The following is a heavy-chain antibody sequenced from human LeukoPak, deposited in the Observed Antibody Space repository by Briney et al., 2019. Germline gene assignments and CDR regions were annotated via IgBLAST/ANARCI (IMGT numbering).Heavy chain of an antibody. J-gene: IGHJ4*02. CDR3: AKYITVVGAVGTFDY. CDR1: GFSFDNYA. V-gene: IGHV3-9*01. Sequence: PGRSLTLSCAASGFSFDNYAMQWVRPAPGGGLGWVSGISWNSGSISYADSVKGRFTIPRDNAKNSLYRQMTSLRAEDPALYSFAKYITVVGAVGTFDYWGQGTLVTVSS. D-gene: IGHD1-26*01. CDR2: ISWNSGSI.